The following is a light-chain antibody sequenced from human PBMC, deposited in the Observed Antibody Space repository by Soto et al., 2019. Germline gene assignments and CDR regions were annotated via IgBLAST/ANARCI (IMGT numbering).Light chain of an antibody. V-gene: IGKV3-20*01. CDR1: QSVSSSN. J-gene: IGKJ2*01. CDR3: QQYDNSPYT. Sequence: VLTQSPGTLSLSPGGRATLSCRASQSVSSSNLAWYQKKPGQAPRVLIYGASTRATGIPDRFSGSGSGKDFTLTIRRLEPEDFAVYYCQQYDNSPYTFGQGTNLEIK. CDR2: GAS.